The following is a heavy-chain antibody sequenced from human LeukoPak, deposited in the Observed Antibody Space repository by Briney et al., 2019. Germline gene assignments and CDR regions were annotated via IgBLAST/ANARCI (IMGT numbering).Heavy chain of an antibody. CDR3: AKDLSGSSWYYYGMDV. V-gene: IGHV3-30-3*02. CDR2: MENDAKNE. CDR1: GFTFRYYA. D-gene: IGHD6-13*01. J-gene: IGHJ6*02. Sequence: PGRSLRLSCATSGFTFRYYAMQWVRQPPGKGRDGGAVMENDAKNEYYADSVKGRFTISRDNSKNTLYLQMNSLRAEDTAVYYCAKDLSGSSWYYYGMDVWGQGTTVTVSS.